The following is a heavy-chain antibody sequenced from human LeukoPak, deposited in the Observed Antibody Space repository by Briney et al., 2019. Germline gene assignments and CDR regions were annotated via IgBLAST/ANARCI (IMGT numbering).Heavy chain of an antibody. CDR1: GGSFSGYY. CDR3: ARGPPSMDV. Sequence: SETLSLTCAVYGGSFSGYYWSWIRQPPGKGLEWIGEINHSGSTNYNPSLKGRVTISVDTSKNQFSLKLSSVTAADTAVYYCARGPPSMDVWGQGTTVTVSS. CDR2: INHSGST. V-gene: IGHV4-34*01. J-gene: IGHJ6*02.